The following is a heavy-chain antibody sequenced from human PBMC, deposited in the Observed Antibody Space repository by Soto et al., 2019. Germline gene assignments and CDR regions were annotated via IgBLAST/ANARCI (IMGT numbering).Heavy chain of an antibody. J-gene: IGHJ6*02. V-gene: IGHV1-69*06. CDR1: GGTFSSYA. D-gene: IGHD3-10*01. CDR2: IIPIFGTA. CDR3: ARVQITIVRGVMDYYYVMDV. Sequence: SVKVSCKASGGTFSSYAISWVRQAPGQGLEWMGGIIPIFGTANYAQKFQGRVTITADKSTSTAYMELSSLRSEDTAVYYCARVQITIVRGVMDYYYVMDVWGQGTTVTVS.